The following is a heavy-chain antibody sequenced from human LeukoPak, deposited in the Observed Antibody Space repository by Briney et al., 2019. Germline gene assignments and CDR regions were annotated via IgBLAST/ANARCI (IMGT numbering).Heavy chain of an antibody. V-gene: IGHV3-48*02. CDR1: AFTFSSYG. D-gene: IGHD2-15*01. CDR3: ARGCSGGSCFGDFDY. CDR2: ISSRSSTI. J-gene: IGHJ4*02. Sequence: PGGSLRLTCLASAFTFSSYGMDWVRQAPGKGLEWISYISSRSSTIYYADSVKGRFTISRDNAKNSLYLQMNSLRDEDTAVYYCARGCSGGSCFGDFDYWGQGTLGTVSS.